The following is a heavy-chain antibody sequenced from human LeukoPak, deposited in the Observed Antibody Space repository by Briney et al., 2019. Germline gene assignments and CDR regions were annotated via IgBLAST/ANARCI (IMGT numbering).Heavy chain of an antibody. CDR3: AKEVVTTRYNFDY. V-gene: IGHV3-30*18. Sequence: GRSLRLSCAASGFTFSSHGMHWVRQAPGKGLEWVAIISHDGSESYYADAVKGRFTISRDNSKNTLYLQMNSVRAEDTGVYYCAKEVVTTRYNFDYWGQGTPVTVSS. CDR1: GFTFSSHG. CDR2: ISHDGSES. J-gene: IGHJ4*02. D-gene: IGHD2/OR15-2a*01.